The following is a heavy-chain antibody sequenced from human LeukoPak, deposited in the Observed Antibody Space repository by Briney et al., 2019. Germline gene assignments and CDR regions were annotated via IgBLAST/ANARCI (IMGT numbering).Heavy chain of an antibody. CDR1: GFTFSSYA. V-gene: IGHV3-23*01. CDR3: VKERSESYADS. D-gene: IGHD1-26*01. Sequence: GGSLRLSCAASGFTFSSYAMSWVRQPPGKGLEWVSAISESGSRTYYADSVKGRLTISRDNSKNTLYLQMNSLTAEDTALYYCVKERSESYADSWGQGTLVTVSS. CDR2: ISESGSRT. J-gene: IGHJ4*02.